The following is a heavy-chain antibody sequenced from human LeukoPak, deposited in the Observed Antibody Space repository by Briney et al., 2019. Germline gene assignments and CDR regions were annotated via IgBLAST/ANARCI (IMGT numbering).Heavy chain of an antibody. D-gene: IGHD3-10*01. CDR1: GDSVSSDSYY. V-gene: IGHV4-61*03. CDR2: IYNSGRT. Sequence: PSETLSLTCSVSGDSVSSDSYYWSWIRQPPGKGLEWIGYIYNSGRTNHNPSLKSRVTISVDTSKNHFSLKVSSVTAADTAVYYCARVSVVRGYFQYWGQGTLVTVSS. J-gene: IGHJ4*02. CDR3: ARVSVVRGYFQY.